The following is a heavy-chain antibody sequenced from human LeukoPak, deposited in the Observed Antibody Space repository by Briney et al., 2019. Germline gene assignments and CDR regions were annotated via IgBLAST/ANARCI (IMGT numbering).Heavy chain of an antibody. CDR3: AKNLVGATPGANFWDY. J-gene: IGHJ4*02. CDR1: GGSFSGYY. CDR2: INHSGST. V-gene: IGHV4-34*01. Sequence: SETLSLTCAVYGGSFSGYYWSWIRQPPGKGLEWIGEINHSGSTNYNPSLKSRVTISVDTSKNQFSLKLSSVTAADTAVYYCAKNLVGATPGANFWDYWGQGALVTVSS. D-gene: IGHD1-26*01.